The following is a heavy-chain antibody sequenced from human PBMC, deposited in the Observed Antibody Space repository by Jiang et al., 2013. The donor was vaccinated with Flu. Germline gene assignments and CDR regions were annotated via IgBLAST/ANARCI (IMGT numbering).Heavy chain of an antibody. D-gene: IGHD3-10*01. CDR1: GFSLTTSGMC. CDR2: IDWDDDT. V-gene: IGHV2-70*16. J-gene: IGHJ5*02. CDR3: ARTQFRGGLMGVWFDP. Sequence: KPTQTLTLTCTFSGFSLTTSGMCVSWIRQPPGKALEWLARIDWDDDTFYSPFLKSRLTISKDTSKNQVVLTMTNMDPVDTATYYCARTQFRGGLMGVWFDPGAREPWSPSPQ.